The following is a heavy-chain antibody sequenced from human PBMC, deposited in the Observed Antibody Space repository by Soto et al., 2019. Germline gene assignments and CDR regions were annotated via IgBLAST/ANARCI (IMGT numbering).Heavy chain of an antibody. CDR2: ISYDGSNK. J-gene: IGHJ6*04. CDR1: GFTFSSYG. V-gene: IGHV3-30*03. CDR3: ATAITGTTPDV. D-gene: IGHD1-7*01. Sequence: QVQLVESGGGVVQPGRSLRLSCAASGFTFSSYGMHWVRQAPGKGLEWVAVISYDGSNKYYADSVKGRFTISRDNSKNTLYLQMNSLRAEDTAVYYCATAITGTTPDVSGKMPTVTVSA.